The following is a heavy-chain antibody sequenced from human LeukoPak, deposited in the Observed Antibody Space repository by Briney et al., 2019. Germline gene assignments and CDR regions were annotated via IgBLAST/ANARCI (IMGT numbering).Heavy chain of an antibody. CDR2: ISGSGGST. V-gene: IGHV3-23*01. J-gene: IGHJ4*02. D-gene: IGHD3-3*01. Sequence: GGSLRLSCAASGFTFSSYAMSWVRQAPGKGLEWVSAISGSGGSTYYADSVKGRFTISRDNSKNTLYLQMKSLRAEDTAVYYCAKGNDFWSGYYFDYWGQGTLVTVSS. CDR1: GFTFSSYA. CDR3: AKGNDFWSGYYFDY.